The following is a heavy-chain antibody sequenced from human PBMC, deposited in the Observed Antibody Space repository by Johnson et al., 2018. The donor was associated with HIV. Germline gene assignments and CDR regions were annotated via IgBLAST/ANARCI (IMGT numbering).Heavy chain of an antibody. Sequence: QVQLVESGGGVVQPGRSLRLSCAASGFTFSNYGMYWVHQAPGKGLEWVALISFDGDNKYYPDSVRGRFTISRDISKNTLYLQMNSLRAEDTAVYYWAREGGELLLDAFDIWGQGTMVTVSS. CDR1: GFTFSNYG. V-gene: IGHV3-30*03. D-gene: IGHD1-26*01. CDR3: AREGGELLLDAFDI. CDR2: ISFDGDNK. J-gene: IGHJ3*02.